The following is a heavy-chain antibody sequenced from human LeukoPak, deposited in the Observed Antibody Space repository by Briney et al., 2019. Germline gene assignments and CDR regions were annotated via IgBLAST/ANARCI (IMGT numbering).Heavy chain of an antibody. CDR3: ASVGGGYGDYGGY. V-gene: IGHV4-39*07. Sequence: SETLSLTCTVSGGSISSSSYYWGWIRQPPGKGLEWIGSIYYSGSTYYNPSLKSRVTISVDTSKNQFSLKLSSVTAADTAVYYCASVGGGYGDYGGYWGQGTLVTVSS. J-gene: IGHJ4*02. CDR1: GGSISSSSYY. D-gene: IGHD4-17*01. CDR2: IYYSGST.